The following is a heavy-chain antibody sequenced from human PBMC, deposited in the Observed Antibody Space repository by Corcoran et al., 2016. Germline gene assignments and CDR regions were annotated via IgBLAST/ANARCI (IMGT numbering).Heavy chain of an antibody. CDR1: GGSISSSSYY. CDR2: IYYSGST. D-gene: IGHD6-13*01. CDR3: ARVSYSSIH. V-gene: IGHV4-39*07. Sequence: QLQLQESGPGLVKPSETLSLTCTVSGGSISSSSYYWGWIRQPPGKGVEWIGSIYYSGSTYYNPSLKSRVTISVDTSKNQFSLKLSSVTAADTAVYYCARVSYSSIHWGQGTTVTVSS. J-gene: IGHJ6*02.